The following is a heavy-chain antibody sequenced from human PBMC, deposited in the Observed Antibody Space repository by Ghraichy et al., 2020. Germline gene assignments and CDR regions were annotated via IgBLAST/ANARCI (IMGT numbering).Heavy chain of an antibody. Sequence: SETLSLTCAVYGGSFSGYYWSWIRQPPGKGLEWIGEINHSGSTNYNPSLKSRVTISVDTSKNQFSLKLSSVTAADTAVYYCAGGEGYCSGGSCYFGSFDIWGQGTMVTVSS. J-gene: IGHJ3*02. D-gene: IGHD2-15*01. CDR3: AGGEGYCSGGSCYFGSFDI. CDR1: GGSFSGYY. CDR2: INHSGST. V-gene: IGHV4-34*01.